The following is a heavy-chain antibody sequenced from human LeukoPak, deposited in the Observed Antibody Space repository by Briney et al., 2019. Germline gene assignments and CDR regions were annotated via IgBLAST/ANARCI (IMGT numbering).Heavy chain of an antibody. CDR2: FDPEDGET. J-gene: IGHJ5*02. D-gene: IGHD3-3*01. Sequence: GASVKVSCRVSGYTLTELSMHWVRQAPGKGLEWMGGFDPEDGETIYAQKFQGRVTMTEDTSTDTAYMELSSLRSEDTAVYYCATTITILGVASNWFDPWGQGTLVTVSS. CDR1: GYTLTELS. V-gene: IGHV1-24*01. CDR3: ATTITILGVASNWFDP.